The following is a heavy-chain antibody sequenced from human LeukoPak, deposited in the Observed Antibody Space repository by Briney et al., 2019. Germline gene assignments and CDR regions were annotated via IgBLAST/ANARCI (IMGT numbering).Heavy chain of an antibody. V-gene: IGHV4-38-2*02. J-gene: IGHJ4*02. CDR2: IYHSGST. D-gene: IGHD2-15*01. Sequence: PSETLSLTCTVSGYSISSGYYWGWIRQPPGKGLEWIGSIYHSGSTYYNPSLKSRVTISVDTSKNQFSLKLSSVTAADTAVYYCARDPAATADYWGQGTLDTVSS. CDR3: ARDPAATADY. CDR1: GYSISSGYY.